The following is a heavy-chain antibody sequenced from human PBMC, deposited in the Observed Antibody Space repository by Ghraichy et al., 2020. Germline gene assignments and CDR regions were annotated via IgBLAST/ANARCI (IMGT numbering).Heavy chain of an antibody. CDR3: AREESRQWLVPELGDY. J-gene: IGHJ4*02. CDR1: GYTFTSYY. D-gene: IGHD6-19*01. Sequence: ASVKVSCKASGYTFTSYYMHWVRQAPGQGLEWMGIINPSGGSTSYAQKFQGRVTMTRDTSTSTVYMELSSLRSEDTAVYYCAREESRQWLVPELGDYWGQGTLVTVSS. CDR2: INPSGGST. V-gene: IGHV1-46*01.